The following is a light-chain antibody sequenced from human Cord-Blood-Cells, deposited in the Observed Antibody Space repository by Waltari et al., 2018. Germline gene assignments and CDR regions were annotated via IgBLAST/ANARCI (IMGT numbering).Light chain of an antibody. CDR3: QQYNNWPPYT. Sequence: EIVMTQSPATLSVSPGERATLSCRASQSVSRNFAWYQQKPGQAPRLLIYGASTRATGIPARFSGSWSGTEFTLTISSLQSEDFAVYYCQQYNNWPPYTFGQGTKLEIK. V-gene: IGKV3-15*01. CDR1: QSVSRN. CDR2: GAS. J-gene: IGKJ2*01.